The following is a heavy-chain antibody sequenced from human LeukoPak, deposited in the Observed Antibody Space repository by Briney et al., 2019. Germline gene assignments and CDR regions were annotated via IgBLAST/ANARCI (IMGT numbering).Heavy chain of an antibody. CDR2: IGSSGGGI. J-gene: IGHJ4*02. CDR3: AIDPNWGTHS. D-gene: IGHD7-27*01. V-gene: IGHV3-23*01. Sequence: GGSLRLSCAASGFTFSTYTMYWVRHPPGKRLEWVSIIGSSGGGIHYADSVKGRFTISRDNSKNALYLQMKSLRVEDTAVYYCAIDPNWGTHSWGQGVLVTVSS. CDR1: GFTFSTYT.